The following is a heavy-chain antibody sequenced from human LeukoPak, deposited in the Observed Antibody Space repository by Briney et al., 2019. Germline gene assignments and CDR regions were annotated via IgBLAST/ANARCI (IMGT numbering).Heavy chain of an antibody. CDR2: ISTSGSSI. D-gene: IGHD1-1*01. CDR3: AREARGLGRNCDY. CDR1: GFPLSSYE. Sequence: PGGSLRLSCAASGFPLSSYEMSWVRQAPGKGRECVAYISTSGSSIYYADSVQGRFTISRDNAKNSPYLQMNSLRAEDTAVYYCAREARGLGRNCDYWGQGTLVTVSS. J-gene: IGHJ4*02. V-gene: IGHV3-48*03.